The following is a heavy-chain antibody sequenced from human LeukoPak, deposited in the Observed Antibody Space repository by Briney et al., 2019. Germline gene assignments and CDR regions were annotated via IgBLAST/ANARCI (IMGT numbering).Heavy chain of an antibody. CDR2: IYYSGST. D-gene: IGHD2-2*01. J-gene: IGHJ5*02. CDR1: GGSISSYY. CDR3: ARGGAGCSSTSCYFRFDP. V-gene: IGHV4-59*01. Sequence: SETLSLTCTVSGGSISSYYWSWIRQPPGKGREWIGYIYYSGSTNYNPSLKSRVTISVDTPKNQFSLKLSSVTAADTAVYYCARGGAGCSSTSCYFRFDPWGQGTLVTVSS.